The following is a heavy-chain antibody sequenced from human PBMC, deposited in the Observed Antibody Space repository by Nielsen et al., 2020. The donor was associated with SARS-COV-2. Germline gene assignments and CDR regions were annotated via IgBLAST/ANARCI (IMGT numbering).Heavy chain of an antibody. D-gene: IGHD3-3*02. J-gene: IGHJ4*02. Sequence: GESLKISCAASGFTFSSYGMHWVRQAPGKGLEWVAVISYDGSNKYYADSVKGRFTISRDNSKNTLYLQMNSLRAEDTAVYYCAKDPYPFLEWLAHLDYWGQGTLVTVSS. CDR3: AKDPYPFLEWLAHLDY. V-gene: IGHV3-30*18. CDR2: ISYDGSNK. CDR1: GFTFSSYG.